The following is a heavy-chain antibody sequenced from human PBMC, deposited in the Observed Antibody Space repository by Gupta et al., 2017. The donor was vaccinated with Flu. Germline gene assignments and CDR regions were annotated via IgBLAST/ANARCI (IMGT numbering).Heavy chain of an antibody. CDR2: ISWKSGTI. D-gene: IGHD6-13*01. CDR3: AKDDLSSSWSLYEN. V-gene: IGHV3-9*01. Sequence: DDYAVPWVRRAPGKGLELVSGISWKSGTIGYADSVKGRFTISRDNAKNSLYLEMNSLRAEDTAVYDCAKDDLSSSWSLYENWGQGTRVTVTS. J-gene: IGHJ4*02. CDR1: DDYA.